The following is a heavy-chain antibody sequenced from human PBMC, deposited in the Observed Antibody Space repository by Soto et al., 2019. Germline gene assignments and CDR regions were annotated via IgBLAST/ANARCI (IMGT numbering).Heavy chain of an antibody. CDR3: ARDDGAGSYYY. CDR2: IKPDGSER. D-gene: IGHD3-10*01. V-gene: IGHV3-7*01. Sequence: EVQLVESGGGLVQPGGSLRLSCADSGFPFSNFWMSWVRQAPGKVLEWVANIKPDGSERYYVDSVKGRFTISRDNGKNSLYLQMNSLRTEDTAVYYCARDDGAGSYYYWGQGTLVTVSS. J-gene: IGHJ4*02. CDR1: GFPFSNFW.